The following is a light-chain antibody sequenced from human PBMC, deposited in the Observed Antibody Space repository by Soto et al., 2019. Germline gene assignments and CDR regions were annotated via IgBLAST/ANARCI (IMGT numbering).Light chain of an antibody. Sequence: DIQMTQSPSTLSASVGDRVTITCRASQSISSWLAWYQQTAGKAPKLLIFDASSLEIGVPSRFSGSGSGTEFTLTISSLQPEDFATYFCQQYNTFSPWTFGQGTKVDIK. J-gene: IGKJ1*01. V-gene: IGKV1-5*01. CDR2: DAS. CDR3: QQYNTFSPWT. CDR1: QSISSW.